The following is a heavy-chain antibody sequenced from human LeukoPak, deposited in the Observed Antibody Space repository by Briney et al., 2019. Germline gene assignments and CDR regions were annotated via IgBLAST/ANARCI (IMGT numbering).Heavy chain of an antibody. Sequence: GGSLRLSCAASGFTFSSYSMNWVRQAPGKGLEWVSSISSSSSYIYYADSVKGRFTISRDNAKNSLYLQMNSLRAEDTAVYYCARGLNYGSGSYYALDYWGQGTLVTVSS. V-gene: IGHV3-21*01. J-gene: IGHJ4*02. CDR3: ARGLNYGSGSYYALDY. CDR1: GFTFSSYS. D-gene: IGHD3-10*01. CDR2: ISSSSSYI.